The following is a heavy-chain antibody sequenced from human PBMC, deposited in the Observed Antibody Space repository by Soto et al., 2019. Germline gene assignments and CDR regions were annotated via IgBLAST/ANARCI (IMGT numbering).Heavy chain of an antibody. CDR3: TRYGDYYSGMDV. V-gene: IGHV3-73*02. CDR2: IRSKANSYAT. J-gene: IGHJ6*02. Sequence: EVQLVESGGGLVQPGGSLKLSCAASGFTFSGSAMHWVRQASGKGLEWVGRIRSKANSYATAYAASVKGRFTISRDDSKNTAYLQMNSLKTEDTAVYYCTRYGDYYSGMDVWGQGTTVTVSS. CDR1: GFTFSGSA. D-gene: IGHD3-10*01.